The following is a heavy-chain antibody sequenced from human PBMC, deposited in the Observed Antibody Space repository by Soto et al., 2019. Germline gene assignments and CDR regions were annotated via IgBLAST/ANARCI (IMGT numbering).Heavy chain of an antibody. V-gene: IGHV3-53*01. Sequence: GGSLRLSCAASGFTVSSNYMSWVRQAPGKGLEWVSVIYSGGSTYYADSVKGRFTISRDNSKNTLYLQMNSLRAEDTAVYYCARDPLRLRYFDWAPDGMDVWGQGTTVTVSS. CDR2: IYSGGST. J-gene: IGHJ6*02. CDR1: GFTVSSNY. D-gene: IGHD3-9*01. CDR3: ARDPLRLRYFDWAPDGMDV.